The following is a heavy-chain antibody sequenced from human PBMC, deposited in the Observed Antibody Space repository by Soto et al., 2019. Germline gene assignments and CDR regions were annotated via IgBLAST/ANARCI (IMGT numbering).Heavy chain of an antibody. CDR1: GFTFSSYS. V-gene: IGHV3-21*01. CDR2: ISSSSSYI. CDR3: ARDMAIAVAGTDDAFDI. D-gene: IGHD6-19*01. J-gene: IGHJ3*02. Sequence: EVQLVESGGGLVKPGGSLRLSCAASGFTFSSYSMNWVRQAPGKGLEWVSSISSSSSYIYYADSVKGRFTISRDNAKNSLYLQMNSLRAEDTAVYYCARDMAIAVAGTDDAFDIWGQGTMVTVSS.